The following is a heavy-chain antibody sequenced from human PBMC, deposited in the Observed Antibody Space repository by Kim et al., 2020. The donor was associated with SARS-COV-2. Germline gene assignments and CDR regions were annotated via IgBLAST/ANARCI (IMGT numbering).Heavy chain of an antibody. Sequence: GGSLRLSCAASGFTFSNFAINWVRQAPGKGLEWVSAISGNAATTYYSDSVKGRFAVSRDNSRNSVYLQMNSLRVEDTAVYYCAKDRGGYTSGWYKGGYHFDYWGQGPLVTVAS. CDR1: GFTFSNFA. V-gene: IGHV3-23*01. CDR2: ISGNAATT. J-gene: IGHJ4*02. D-gene: IGHD6-19*01. CDR3: AKDRGGYTSGWYKGGYHFDY.